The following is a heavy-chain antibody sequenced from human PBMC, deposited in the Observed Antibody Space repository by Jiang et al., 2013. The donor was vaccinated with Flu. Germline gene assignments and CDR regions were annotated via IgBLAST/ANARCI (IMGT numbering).Heavy chain of an antibody. D-gene: IGHD3-16*02. CDR1: GGSFSGYY. V-gene: IGHV4-34*01. CDR3: ARLRYGV. Sequence: LLKPSETLSLTCAVYGGSFSGYYWSWIRQPPGKGLEWIGEINHSGSTNYNPSLKSRVTISVDTSKNQFSLKLSSVTAADTAVYYCARLRYGVWGQGTTVTVSS. CDR2: INHSGST. J-gene: IGHJ6*02.